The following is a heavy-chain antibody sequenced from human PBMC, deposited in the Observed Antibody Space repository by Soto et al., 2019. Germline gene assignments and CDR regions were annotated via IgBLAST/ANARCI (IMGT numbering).Heavy chain of an antibody. V-gene: IGHV4-30-4*01. J-gene: IGHJ4*02. D-gene: IGHD1-1*01. Sequence: QVQLQESGPGLVKPSQTLSLTCTVSGGSSSSGDYYWSWIRQPPGKGLEWIGYIYYSGSTYYNPSLKSRVTISVDTSKNQFSLKLSSVTAADKAVYYCATAERRERYYFDYWGQGTLVTVSS. CDR2: IYYSGST. CDR1: GGSSSSGDYY. CDR3: ATAERRERYYFDY.